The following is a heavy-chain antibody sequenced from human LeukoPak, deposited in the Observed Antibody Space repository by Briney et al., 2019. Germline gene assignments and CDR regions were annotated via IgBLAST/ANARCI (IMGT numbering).Heavy chain of an antibody. V-gene: IGHV1-69*13. CDR3: ARGSYYGSGRDYYYYMDV. CDR2: IIPIFGTA. J-gene: IGHJ6*03. CDR1: GGTFSSYA. D-gene: IGHD3-10*01. Sequence: GASVKVSCKASGGTFSSYAISWVRQAPGQGLEWMGGIIPIFGTANYAQKFQGRVTITADESTSTAYMELSSLRSEDTAVYYCARGSYYGSGRDYYYYMDVWGKGTTVTVSS.